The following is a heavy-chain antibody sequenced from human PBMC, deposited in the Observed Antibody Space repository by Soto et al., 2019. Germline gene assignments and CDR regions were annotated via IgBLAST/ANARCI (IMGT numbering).Heavy chain of an antibody. CDR2: INSDGSTT. CDR3: ARSSYDSSGYSKDYDF. J-gene: IGHJ4*02. CDR1: GFTFRNYC. D-gene: IGHD3-22*01. Sequence: VGSLRLSCAASGFTFRNYCMHWVRQAPGKGLVWVSRINSDGSTTSYADSVKGRFTISRDNAKNTLSLQMNSLRAEDTAVYFCARSSYDSSGYSKDYDFWGLGTLVTVSS. V-gene: IGHV3-74*01.